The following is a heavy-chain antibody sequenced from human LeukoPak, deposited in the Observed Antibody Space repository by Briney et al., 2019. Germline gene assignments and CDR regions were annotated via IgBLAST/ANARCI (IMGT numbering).Heavy chain of an antibody. CDR1: GYTFTSYG. V-gene: IGHV1-3*01. CDR3: ARDRGIPGQQLATY. Sequence: ASVKVSCKASGYTFTSYGISWVRQAPGQGLEWMGWINAGNGNTKYSQKFQGRVTITRDTSASTAYMELSSLRSEDTAVYYCARDRGIPGQQLATYWGQGTLVTVSS. D-gene: IGHD6-13*01. J-gene: IGHJ4*02. CDR2: INAGNGNT.